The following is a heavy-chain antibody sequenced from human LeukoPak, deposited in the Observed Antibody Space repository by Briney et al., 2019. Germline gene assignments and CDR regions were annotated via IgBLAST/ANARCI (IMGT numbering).Heavy chain of an antibody. CDR2: IYYSGST. CDR3: ARGHYGDKDDAFDI. CDR1: GGSIRSSY. V-gene: IGHV4-59*01. D-gene: IGHD4-17*01. J-gene: IGHJ3*02. Sequence: SETLSLTCTVSGGSIRSSYWSWIRQPPGKGLEWIGYIYYSGSTNYNPSLKSRVTISVDTSKNQFSLKLTSVTAADTALYYCARGHYGDKDDAFDIWGQGTMVTVSS.